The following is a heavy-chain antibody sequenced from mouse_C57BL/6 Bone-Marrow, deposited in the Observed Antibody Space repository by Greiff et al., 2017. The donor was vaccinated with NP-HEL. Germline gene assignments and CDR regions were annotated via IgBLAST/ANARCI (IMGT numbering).Heavy chain of an antibody. J-gene: IGHJ2*01. CDR1: GYTFTSYT. Sequence: VQGVESGAELARPGASVKMSCKASGYTFTSYTMHWVKQRPGQGLEWIGYINPSSGYTKYNQKFKDKATLTADKSSSTAYMQLSSLTSEDSAVYYCARDYYYGSSLSGWWGQGTTLTVSS. CDR3: ARDYYYGSSLSGW. CDR2: INPSSGYT. D-gene: IGHD1-1*01. V-gene: IGHV1-4*01.